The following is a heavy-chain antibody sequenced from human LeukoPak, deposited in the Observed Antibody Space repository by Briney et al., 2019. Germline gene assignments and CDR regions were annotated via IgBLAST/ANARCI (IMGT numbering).Heavy chain of an antibody. J-gene: IGHJ5*02. Sequence: SVKVSCKTSGGTFNNSAISWVRQAPGQGLEWLGGIMPVFGTAGYAQKFQGRVTITKDESTRTVYLELTSLTSDDTAVYYCARDVHGDYGSGWFDPWGQGTLVSVSS. CDR3: ARDVHGDYGSGWFDP. CDR2: IMPVFGTA. V-gene: IGHV1-69*05. D-gene: IGHD4-17*01. CDR1: GGTFNNSA.